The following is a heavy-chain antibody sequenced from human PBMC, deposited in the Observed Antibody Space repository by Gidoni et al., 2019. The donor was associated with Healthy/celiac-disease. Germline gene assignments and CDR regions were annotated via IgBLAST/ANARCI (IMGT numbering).Heavy chain of an antibody. CDR1: GFSIDDYA. V-gene: IGHV3-9*01. D-gene: IGHD6-19*01. CDR3: AKDYIAVAGTDWYFDL. J-gene: IGHJ2*01. CDR2: ISWNSGSI. Sequence: VQLVESGGVLVQPCRSMRLSSAVSGFSIDDYAMHWVRQAPGKGLEWVSGISWNSGSIGYADYVKGRFTSSRDNAKNSLYMQMNSVRAEDTALYYCAKDYIAVAGTDWYFDLWGRGTLVTVSS.